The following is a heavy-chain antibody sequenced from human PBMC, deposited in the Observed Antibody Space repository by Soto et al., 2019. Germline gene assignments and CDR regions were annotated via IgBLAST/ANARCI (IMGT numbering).Heavy chain of an antibody. CDR2: IIPLFGTT. D-gene: IGHD6-13*01. J-gene: IGHJ5*02. V-gene: IGHV1-69*01. CDR3: ARGATHGSSWYFWFDP. Sequence: QVQLVQSGDEVRTPGSSVKVSCKASGGTFSTYPINWVRQAPGQGLEWMGGIIPLFGTTNYAQKFKGRVTITADESTSTAYMELSSLRAEDAAVYYCARGATHGSSWYFWFDPWGQGTLVTVSS. CDR1: GGTFSTYP.